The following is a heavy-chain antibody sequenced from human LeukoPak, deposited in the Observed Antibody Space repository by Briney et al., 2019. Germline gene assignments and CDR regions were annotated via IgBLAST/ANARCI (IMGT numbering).Heavy chain of an antibody. CDR2: ISGSGGST. CDR3: AREEYGGYVDY. J-gene: IGHJ4*02. CDR1: GFTFSSYA. D-gene: IGHD4/OR15-4a*01. Sequence: VGSLRLSCAASGFTFSSYAMSRARQAPGKWLEWVSAISGSGGSTYYADSVKGRFTISRDNAKNSLYLQMNSLRAEDTAVYYCAREEYGGYVDYWGQGTLVTVSS. V-gene: IGHV3-23*01.